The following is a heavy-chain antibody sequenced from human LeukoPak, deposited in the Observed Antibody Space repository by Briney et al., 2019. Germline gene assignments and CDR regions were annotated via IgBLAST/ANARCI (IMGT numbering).Heavy chain of an antibody. D-gene: IGHD5-18*01. CDR2: ISNSDFST. Sequence: WGSLRLSCAASGITFSNYAMSWVRQVPGRGLEWVSTISNSDFSTYYADSVKGRFTISRDNSENTLYLQMNSLRAEDTALYYCAKATGYLLWGQGTLVTVSS. J-gene: IGHJ4*02. V-gene: IGHV3-23*01. CDR3: AKATGYLL. CDR1: GITFSNYA.